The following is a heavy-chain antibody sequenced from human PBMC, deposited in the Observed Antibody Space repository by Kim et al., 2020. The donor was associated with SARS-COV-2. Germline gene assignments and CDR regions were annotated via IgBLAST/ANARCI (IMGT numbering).Heavy chain of an antibody. CDR3: ARDRSSYYYGSGTFDY. V-gene: IGHV3-30*04. CDR2: ISYDGSNK. Sequence: GGSLRLSCAASGFTFSSYAMHWVRQAPGKGLEWVAVISYDGSNKYYADSVKGRFTISRDNSKNTLYLQMNNLRAEDTAVYYCARDRSSYYYGSGTFDYWGQGTLVTVSS. CDR1: GFTFSSYA. J-gene: IGHJ4*02. D-gene: IGHD3-10*01.